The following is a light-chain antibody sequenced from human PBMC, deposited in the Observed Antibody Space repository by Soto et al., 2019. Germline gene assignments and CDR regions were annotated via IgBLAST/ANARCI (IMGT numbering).Light chain of an antibody. CDR1: SSNIGAGYD. CDR2: GNN. CDR3: QSYDSGLSGSV. V-gene: IGLV1-40*01. J-gene: IGLJ3*02. Sequence: QSVLTQPPSVSGAPGQRVTISCTGSSSNIGAGYDVHWYQQVPGTAPKLLIYGNNNRFSGVPDRFSGSRSGTSASLAVTGLQAEDEADYYCQSYDSGLSGSVFGGGTKLTVL.